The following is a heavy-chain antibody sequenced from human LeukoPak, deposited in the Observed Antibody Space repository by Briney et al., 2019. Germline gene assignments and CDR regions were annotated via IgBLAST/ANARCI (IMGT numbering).Heavy chain of an antibody. Sequence: SETLSLTCTVSGCTISTCNYYWGWIRQPPGKGLVWIGSIYYSGSTYYNPSLKSRVTISVDPSKNQFSLKVSSVTDAYTSVYYCARDTMVTSAFDIWGQGTMVTVSS. D-gene: IGHD5-18*01. V-gene: IGHV4-39*01. J-gene: IGHJ3*02. CDR1: GCTISTCNYY. CDR2: IYYSGST. CDR3: ARDTMVTSAFDI.